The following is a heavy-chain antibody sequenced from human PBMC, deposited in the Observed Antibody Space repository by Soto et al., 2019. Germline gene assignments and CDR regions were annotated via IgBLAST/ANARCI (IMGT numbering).Heavy chain of an antibody. D-gene: IGHD2-15*01. J-gene: IGHJ6*02. CDR1: GYRFTSYW. V-gene: IGHV5-51*01. CDR2: IYPGDSDT. Sequence: GESLKISCKGSGYRFTSYWIGWVRQMPGKGLEWMGIIYPGDSDTRYSPSFQGQVTISADKSISTAYLQWSSLKASDTAMYYCARRSGSLDYYYYYGMDVWGQGTTVTVSS. CDR3: ARRSGSLDYYYYYGMDV.